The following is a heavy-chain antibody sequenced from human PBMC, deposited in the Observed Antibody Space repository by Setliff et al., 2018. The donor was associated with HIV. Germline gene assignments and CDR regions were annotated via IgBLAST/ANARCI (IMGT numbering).Heavy chain of an antibody. J-gene: IGHJ4*02. CDR1: GYSISSGYF. V-gene: IGHV4-59*08. D-gene: IGHD5-12*01. CDR2: IYYTGST. CDR3: ARQPLYNDYDWRSYYFDY. Sequence: TSETLSLTCTASGYSISSGYFWSWVRQTPGKGLEWIGYIYYTGSTSYNPSFRSRVTISVDTSKNQFSLMLDSVTAADTAVYYCARQPLYNDYDWRSYYFDYWGQGSLVTVSS.